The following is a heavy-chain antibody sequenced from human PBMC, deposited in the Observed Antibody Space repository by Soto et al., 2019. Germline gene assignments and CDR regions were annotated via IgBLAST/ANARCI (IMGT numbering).Heavy chain of an antibody. V-gene: IGHV4-61*01. Sequence: QVQLQESGPGLVKPSETLSLTCTVSGGSVSSGSYYWSWIRQPPGKGLEWIGYIYYSGSTNYNPSLKSRVTISVDTSKNQFSLKLSSVTAADTAVYYCASAEGGYDYVWGSYRYRGLDYWGQGTLVTVSS. D-gene: IGHD3-16*02. CDR3: ASAEGGYDYVWGSYRYRGLDY. CDR1: GGSVSSGSYY. J-gene: IGHJ4*02. CDR2: IYYSGST.